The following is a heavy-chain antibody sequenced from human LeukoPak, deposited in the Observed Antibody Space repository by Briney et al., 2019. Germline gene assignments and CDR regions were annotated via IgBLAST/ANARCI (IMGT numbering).Heavy chain of an antibody. D-gene: IGHD2-15*01. J-gene: IGHJ5*02. CDR1: GFTFSSYW. CDR3: AKDWSSGGSTFDP. CDR2: IRYDGSNK. V-gene: IGHV3-30*02. Sequence: GGSLRLSCAASGFTFSSYWMNWVRQAPGKGLEWVAFIRYDGSNKYYADSVKGRFTISRDNSKNTLYLQMNSLRAEDTAVYYCAKDWSSGGSTFDPWGQGTLVTVSS.